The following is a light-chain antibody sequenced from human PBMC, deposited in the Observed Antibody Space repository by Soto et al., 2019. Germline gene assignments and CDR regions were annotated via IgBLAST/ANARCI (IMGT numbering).Light chain of an antibody. CDR1: SSKIGAGYG. CDR2: DNN. J-gene: IGLJ1*01. Sequence: QSVLTQPPPVSGAPGQRVTISCTGGSSKIGAGYGVNWYQHLPGTAPKLLIYDNNNRPSGVPDRFSASKSGPSASLAITGLQADDEADYYCQSYDSSLSAPYVLGTGTKVTVL. CDR3: QSYDSSLSAPYV. V-gene: IGLV1-40*01.